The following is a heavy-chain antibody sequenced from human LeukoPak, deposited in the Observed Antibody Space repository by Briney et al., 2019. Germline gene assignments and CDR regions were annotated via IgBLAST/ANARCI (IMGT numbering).Heavy chain of an antibody. V-gene: IGHV3-30-3*01. CDR1: GFTFSSYA. CDR3: ATPHDYGDYRYYFDY. Sequence: GGSLRLSCAASGFTFSSYAMHWVRQAPGKGLEWVAVISYDGSNKYYADSVKGRFTISRDNSKNTLYLQMNSLRAEDTAVYYCATPHDYGDYRYYFDYWGQGTLVTVSS. CDR2: ISYDGSNK. J-gene: IGHJ4*02. D-gene: IGHD4-17*01.